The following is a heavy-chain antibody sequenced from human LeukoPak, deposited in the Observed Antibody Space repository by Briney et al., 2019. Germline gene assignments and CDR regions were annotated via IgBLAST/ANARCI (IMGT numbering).Heavy chain of an antibody. Sequence: SETLSLTCAVYGGSFSGYYWSWIRQPPGKGLEWIGEINHSGSTNYNPSLKSRVTISVDTSKNQFSLKLSSVTAADTAVYYCARDPYSSSRPFDYWGQGTLVTVSS. CDR1: GGSFSGYY. CDR2: INHSGST. J-gene: IGHJ4*02. CDR3: ARDPYSSSRPFDY. D-gene: IGHD6-6*01. V-gene: IGHV4-34*01.